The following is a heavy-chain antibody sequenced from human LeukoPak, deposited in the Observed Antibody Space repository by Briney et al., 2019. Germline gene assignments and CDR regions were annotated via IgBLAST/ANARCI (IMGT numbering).Heavy chain of an antibody. V-gene: IGHV3-9*01. CDR1: GFTFDDYA. CDR3: AKSSGNYLNYYYYMDV. J-gene: IGHJ6*03. D-gene: IGHD3-10*01. CDR2: ISWNSFSI. Sequence: GRSLRLSCAASGFTFDDYAMHWVRQAPGKGLGWVSGISWNSFSIGYADSVKGRFTISRDNAKNSLYLQMNSLRAEDTALYYCAKSSGNYLNYYYYMDVWGKGTTVTISS.